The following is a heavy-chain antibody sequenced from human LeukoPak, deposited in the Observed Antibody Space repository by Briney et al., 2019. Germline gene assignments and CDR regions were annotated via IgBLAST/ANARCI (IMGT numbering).Heavy chain of an antibody. Sequence: GASVKVSCKASGYTFTGYYMHWVRQAPGQGLEWMGWINPNSGGTNYAQKFQGRVTMTRDTSISTAYMELSRLRSDDTAVYYCARDHRDYSDITWGHYPRPGRFDYWGQGTLVTVSS. CDR3: ARDHRDYSDITWGHYPRPGRFDY. D-gene: IGHD4-17*01. CDR2: INPNSGGT. CDR1: GYTFTGYY. V-gene: IGHV1-2*02. J-gene: IGHJ4*02.